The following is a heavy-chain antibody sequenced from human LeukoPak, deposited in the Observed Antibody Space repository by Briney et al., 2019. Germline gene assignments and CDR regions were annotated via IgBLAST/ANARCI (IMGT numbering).Heavy chain of an antibody. J-gene: IGHJ4*02. CDR1: GFTFSSYA. CDR3: ARISMTTVTTDY. Sequence: GGSLRLSCAASGFTFSSYAIHWVRQAPGKGLEWVAVISYDGSNKYYADSVKGRFTISRDNSKNTLYLQMNSLRAEDTAVYYCARISMTTVTTDYWGQGTLVTVSS. V-gene: IGHV3-30*04. D-gene: IGHD4-17*01. CDR2: ISYDGSNK.